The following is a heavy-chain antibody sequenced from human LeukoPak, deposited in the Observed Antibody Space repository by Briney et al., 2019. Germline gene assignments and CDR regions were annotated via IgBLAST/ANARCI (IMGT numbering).Heavy chain of an antibody. V-gene: IGHV4-59*01. Sequence: SETLSLTCILSRGSLSSYYWSCIWEPPGKGLACMCYVYFVGSINYNPSPTSRVTIAVATSKNQFCLKLSSVTAADTAVYYCARGGGYDYFDYWGQGTLVTVSS. CDR3: ARGGGYDYFDY. J-gene: IGHJ4*02. CDR1: RGSLSSYY. D-gene: IGHD5-12*01. CDR2: VYFVGSI.